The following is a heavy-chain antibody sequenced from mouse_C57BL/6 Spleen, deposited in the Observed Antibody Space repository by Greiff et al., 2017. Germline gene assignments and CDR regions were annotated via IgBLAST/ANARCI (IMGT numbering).Heavy chain of an antibody. J-gene: IGHJ1*03. CDR2: ILPGSGST. CDR3: ARSGFYGSSYWYFDV. Sequence: QVQLQQSGAELMKPGASVKLSCKASGYTFTGYWIEWVKQRPGHGLEWIGEILPGSGSTNYNEKFKGKATFAADKSSNTAYMQLSSLTTEDSAIYYCARSGFYGSSYWYFDVWGTGTTVTVSS. V-gene: IGHV1-9*01. CDR1: GYTFTGYW. D-gene: IGHD1-1*01.